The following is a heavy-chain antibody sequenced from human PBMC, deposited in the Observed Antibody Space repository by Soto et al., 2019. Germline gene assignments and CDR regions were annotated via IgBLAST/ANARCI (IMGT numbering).Heavy chain of an antibody. D-gene: IGHD6-13*01. J-gene: IGHJ4*02. V-gene: IGHV3-23*01. CDR3: AKGGSPYSSTWYPG. CDR2: ISGSGAST. Sequence: GGSLRLSCAASGFTFSSYAMSWFRQAPGKGLEWVSTISGSGASTYSADSVKGRFTISRDNSRDTLYLRMNSLRAEDTALYYCAKGGSPYSSTWYPGWGQGTLVTVSS. CDR1: GFTFSSYA.